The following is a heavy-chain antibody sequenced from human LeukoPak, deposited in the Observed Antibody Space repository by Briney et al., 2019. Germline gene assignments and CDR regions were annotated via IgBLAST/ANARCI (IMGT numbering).Heavy chain of an antibody. V-gene: IGHV3-30*02. CDR1: GFTFSSYG. Sequence: PGGSLRLSCAASGFTFSSYGMHWVRQAPGKGLEWVAFIRYDGSNKYYADSVKGRFTISRDNAKNSLYLQMNSLGPEDTAVYYCARVSSKATVRGLITKKNYYYYYMDVWGKGTTVTISS. CDR2: IRYDGSNK. D-gene: IGHD3-10*01. CDR3: ARVSSKATVRGLITKKNYYYYYMDV. J-gene: IGHJ6*03.